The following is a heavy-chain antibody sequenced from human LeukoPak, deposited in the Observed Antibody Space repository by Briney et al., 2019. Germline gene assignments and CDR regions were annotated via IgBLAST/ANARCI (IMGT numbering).Heavy chain of an antibody. CDR2: IYSGGST. CDR3: ARDRGSGYDLYYFDY. Sequence: GGSLRLSCAASGFTFSSYWMHWVRQAPGKGLEWVSVIYSGGSTYYADSVKGRFTISRDNSKNTLYLQMNSLRAEDTAVYYCARDRGSGYDLYYFDYWGQGTLVTVSS. CDR1: GFTFSSYW. V-gene: IGHV3-53*01. J-gene: IGHJ4*02. D-gene: IGHD5-12*01.